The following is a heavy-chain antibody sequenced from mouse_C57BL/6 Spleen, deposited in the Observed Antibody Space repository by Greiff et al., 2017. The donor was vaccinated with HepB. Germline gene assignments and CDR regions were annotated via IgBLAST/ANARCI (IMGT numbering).Heavy chain of an antibody. CDR1: GYSFTGYY. J-gene: IGHJ1*03. CDR3: AGLRRGYFDV. D-gene: IGHD2-2*01. CDR2: INPSTGGT. Sequence: EVQLQQSGPELVKPGASVKISCKASGYSFTGYYMNWVKQSPEKSLEWIGEINPSTGGTTYNQKFKAKATLTVDKSSSTAYMQLKSLTSEDSAVYYCAGLRRGYFDVWGTGTTVTVSS. V-gene: IGHV1-42*01.